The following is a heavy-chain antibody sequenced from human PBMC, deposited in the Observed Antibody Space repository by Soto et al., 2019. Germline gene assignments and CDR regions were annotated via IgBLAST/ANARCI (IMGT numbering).Heavy chain of an antibody. CDR2: INAGNGNT. Sequence: QVQLVQSGAEVKKPGASVKVSCKASGYTFTSYAMHWVRQAPEQRLEWMGWINAGNGNTKYSQKFQRRVTITRDTSASTAYMELSSVRSADTAVYYCARRGTLGPTVVNPLDYWGQGTLVTVSS. D-gene: IGHD4-17*01. CDR3: ARRGTLGPTVVNPLDY. CDR1: GYTFTSYA. V-gene: IGHV1-3*01. J-gene: IGHJ4*02.